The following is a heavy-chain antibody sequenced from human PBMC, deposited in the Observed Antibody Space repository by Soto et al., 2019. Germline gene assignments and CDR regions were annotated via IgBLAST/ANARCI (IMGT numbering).Heavy chain of an antibody. D-gene: IGHD5-12*01. CDR2: IYYSGST. Sequence: SETLSLTCTVSGGSISSYYWSWIRQPPGKGLEWIGYIYYSGSTNYNPSLKSRVTISGDTSKNQFSLKLSSVTAADTAVYYCARQFRDGYNALGHWGQGTLVTSPQ. CDR3: ARQFRDGYNALGH. CDR1: GGSISSYY. V-gene: IGHV4-59*08. J-gene: IGHJ4*02.